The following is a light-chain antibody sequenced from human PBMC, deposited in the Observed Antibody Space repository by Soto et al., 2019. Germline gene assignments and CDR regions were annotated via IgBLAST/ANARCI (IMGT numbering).Light chain of an antibody. CDR2: DVS. CDR1: SSDVGGYNY. J-gene: IGLJ1*01. CDR3: SSYTSSSTSHV. Sequence: QSALTQPASVSGSPGQPVTISCTGTSSDVGGYNYVSWYQQHPGKAPKLLIYDVSNRPSGVANRFSGSKSGNTASLTISGLQAEDEADYYCSSYTSSSTSHVFGTGTKLTVL. V-gene: IGLV2-14*01.